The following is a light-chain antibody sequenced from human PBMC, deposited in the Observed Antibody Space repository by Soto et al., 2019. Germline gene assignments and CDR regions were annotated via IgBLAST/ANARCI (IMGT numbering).Light chain of an antibody. V-gene: IGLV1-51*02. J-gene: IGLJ1*01. CDR3: GTWDRSMTTFV. Sequence: QSVLTQPPSVSAAPGQKVTMPCSGSSSNIGEYYVSWHQQLPGTAPKLLIYENDKRPSGIPDRFSGSKSGTSATLDITGLQTGDEADYYCGTWDRSMTTFVFGTGTKVTVL. CDR2: END. CDR1: SSNIGEYY.